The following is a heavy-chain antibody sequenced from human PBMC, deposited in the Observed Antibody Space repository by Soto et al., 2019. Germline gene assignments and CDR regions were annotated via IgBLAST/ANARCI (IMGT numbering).Heavy chain of an antibody. J-gene: IGHJ6*02. CDR3: ARDHADIVVVVAATRYGMDV. CDR2: ISSSSSYI. D-gene: IGHD2-15*01. V-gene: IGHV3-21*01. Sequence: GGSLRLSCAASGFTFSSYSMNWVRQAPGKGLEWVSSISSSSSYIYYADSVKGRFTISRDNAKNSLYLQMNSLRAEDTAVYYCARDHADIVVVVAATRYGMDVWGQGTTVTVSS. CDR1: GFTFSSYS.